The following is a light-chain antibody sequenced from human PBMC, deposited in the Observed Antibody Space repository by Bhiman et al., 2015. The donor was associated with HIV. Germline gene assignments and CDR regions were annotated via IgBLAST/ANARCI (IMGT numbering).Light chain of an antibody. CDR2: DNN. Sequence: QSALTQPPSVSAAPGQKVTISCSGSSSNIGNNYVSWYQQFPETAPKLVIYDNNKRPSGIPDRFSGSKSGNTASLTISGLQAEDEADYYCSSYTSSSTYVFGTGTKVTV. CDR1: SSNIGNNY. J-gene: IGLJ1*01. CDR3: SSYTSSSTYV. V-gene: IGLV1-51*01.